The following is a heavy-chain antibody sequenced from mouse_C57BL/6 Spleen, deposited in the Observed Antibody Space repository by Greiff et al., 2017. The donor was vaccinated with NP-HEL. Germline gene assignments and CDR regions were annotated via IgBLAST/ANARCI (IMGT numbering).Heavy chain of an antibody. J-gene: IGHJ1*03. Sequence: EVQLQQPGPELVKPGASVKISCKASGYTFTDYYMNWVKQSHGKSLEWIGDINPNNGGTSYNQKFKGKATLTVDKSSSTAYMELRSLTSEDSAVYYFARENFPYWYFDVWGTGTTVTVSS. CDR2: INPNNGGT. CDR1: GYTFTDYY. CDR3: ARENFPYWYFDV. V-gene: IGHV1-26*01.